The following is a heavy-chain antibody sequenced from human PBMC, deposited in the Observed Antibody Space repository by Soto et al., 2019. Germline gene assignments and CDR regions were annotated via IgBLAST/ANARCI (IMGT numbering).Heavy chain of an antibody. Sequence: QAQLVESGGGVVQPGRSLRLSCAASGFTFSSYAMHWVRQAPGKGLEWVAVISYDGSNKYYADSVKGRFTFSRDNSKKTLDLQMNSLRTEETAGFYCAKPLWRDDYNWGYCTPWGRGTLVTVSS. CDR2: ISYDGSNK. J-gene: IGHJ2*01. CDR3: AKPLWRDDYNWGYCTP. D-gene: IGHD3-16*01. CDR1: GFTFSSYA. V-gene: IGHV3-30-3*01.